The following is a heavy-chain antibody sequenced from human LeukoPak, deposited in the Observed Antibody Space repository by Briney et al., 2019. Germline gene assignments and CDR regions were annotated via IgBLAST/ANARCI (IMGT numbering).Heavy chain of an antibody. CDR2: INWNGGST. V-gene: IGHV3-20*01. D-gene: IGHD1-26*01. Sequence: PGGSLRLSCAASGFTFDDYGMSWVRQAPGKGLEWVSGINWNGGSTGYPDSVKGRFTISRDNAKNSLYLQMNSLRAEDTALYHCARVLRSGSYCFDYWGQGTLVTVSS. CDR3: ARVLRSGSYCFDY. J-gene: IGHJ4*02. CDR1: GFTFDDYG.